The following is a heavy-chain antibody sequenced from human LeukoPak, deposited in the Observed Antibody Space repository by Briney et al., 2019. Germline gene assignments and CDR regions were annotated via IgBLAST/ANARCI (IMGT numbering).Heavy chain of an antibody. V-gene: IGHV3-23*02. D-gene: IGHD3-22*01. CDR3: AKDLINYYDSSGYLNAFDI. J-gene: IGHJ3*02. CDR2: ISGNGAGT. CDR1: GFTFSSHA. Sequence: GGSLRISCTPSGFTFSSHAMSWVRQAPGKGLEWVSGISGNGAGTYYGDSVKGRFTISRDNSKNTLYLQMNSLRAEDTAVYYCAKDLINYYDSSGYLNAFDIWGQGTMVTVSS.